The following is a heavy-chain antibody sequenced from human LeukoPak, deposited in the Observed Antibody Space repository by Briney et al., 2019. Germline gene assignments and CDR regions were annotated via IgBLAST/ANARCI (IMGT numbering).Heavy chain of an antibody. Sequence: GASVKVSCKASGYTFTNYDINWVRQAPGQGLEWMGWISAYNGNTNYAQKLQGRVTMTTDTSTSTAYMELRSLRSDDTAVYYCARDVGVDILTGYYYTHASGYFDLWGRGTLVTVSS. D-gene: IGHD3-9*01. CDR1: GYTFTNYD. J-gene: IGHJ2*01. CDR2: ISAYNGNT. CDR3: ARDVGVDILTGYYYTHASGYFDL. V-gene: IGHV1-18*01.